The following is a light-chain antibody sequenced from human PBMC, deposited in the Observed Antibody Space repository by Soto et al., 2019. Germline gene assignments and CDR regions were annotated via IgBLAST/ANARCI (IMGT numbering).Light chain of an antibody. CDR1: QVITNY. J-gene: IGKJ2*01. CDR2: DIS. Sequence: DIQLTQSASSLSASVGDRVTITYQASQVITNYLNWYQQKPGRAPKLLIYDISTLEIGVPSRFGGSGSGTHFTFTITGLQPEDIATYYCQQYENLPYTFGQGTKLEI. V-gene: IGKV1-33*01. CDR3: QQYENLPYT.